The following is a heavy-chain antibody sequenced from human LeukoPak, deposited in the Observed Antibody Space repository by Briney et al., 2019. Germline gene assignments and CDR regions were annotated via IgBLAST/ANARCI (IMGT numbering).Heavy chain of an antibody. J-gene: IGHJ4*02. CDR3: ARGSVTQGY. D-gene: IGHD1-14*01. CDR1: GFTFSSYS. CDR2: ISSSSSTI. Sequence: PGGSLRLSCAASGFTFSSYSMNWVRQAPGKGLEWVSYISSSSSTIYYADSVEGRFTISRDNAKNSLYLQMNSLRAEDTAVYYCARGSVTQGYWGQGTLVTVPS. V-gene: IGHV3-48*01.